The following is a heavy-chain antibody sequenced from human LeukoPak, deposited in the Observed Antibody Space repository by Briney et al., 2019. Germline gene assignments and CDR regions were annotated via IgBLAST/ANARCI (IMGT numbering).Heavy chain of an antibody. Sequence: GASVKVSCKASGYTFTSYYMHWVRQAPGQGLEWMGIINPSGGSTSYAQRFQGRVTMTRDTSTSTVYMELSSLRSEDTAVYYCATTPGKVSPFDYWGQGTLVTVSS. D-gene: IGHD1-14*01. CDR1: GYTFTSYY. CDR2: INPSGGST. V-gene: IGHV1-46*01. CDR3: ATTPGKVSPFDY. J-gene: IGHJ4*02.